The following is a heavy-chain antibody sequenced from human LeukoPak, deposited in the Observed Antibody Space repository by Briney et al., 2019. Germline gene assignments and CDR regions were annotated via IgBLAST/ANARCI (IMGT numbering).Heavy chain of an antibody. CDR2: ISSSSSYI. J-gene: IGHJ6*03. CDR3: ARVSSSWYGYYYYYMDV. CDR1: GFTFSDYY. D-gene: IGHD6-13*01. V-gene: IGHV3-11*06. Sequence: GGSLRLSCAASGFTFSDYYMSWIRQAPGKGLEWVSYISSSSSYIYYADSVKGRFTISRDNAKNSLYLKMNSLRAEDTAVYYCARVSSSWYGYYYYYMDVWGKGTTVTVSS.